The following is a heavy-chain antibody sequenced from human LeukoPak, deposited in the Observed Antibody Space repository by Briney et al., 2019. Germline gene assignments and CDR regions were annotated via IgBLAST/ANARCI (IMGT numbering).Heavy chain of an antibody. J-gene: IGHJ5*02. CDR1: GYTFTGYY. CDR3: ARGFSMIVVVIPHNWFDP. D-gene: IGHD3-22*01. Sequence: ASVKVSCKASGYTFTGYYMHWVRQAPGQGLEWMGWINPNSGGTNYAQKFQGRVTMTRDTSISTAYMELSRLRSDDTAVYYCARGFSMIVVVIPHNWFDPWGQGTLVTVSS. V-gene: IGHV1-2*02. CDR2: INPNSGGT.